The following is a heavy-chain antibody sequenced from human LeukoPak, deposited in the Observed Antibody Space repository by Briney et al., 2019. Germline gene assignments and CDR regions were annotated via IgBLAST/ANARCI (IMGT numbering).Heavy chain of an antibody. Sequence: ASVKVSYKPSGGTFSSYAIMWVRQAPGHGHEWMGGIIPIFGTANYAQKFQGRVTITADESTSTAYMELSSLRSDDTAVYYCARGGGTYHVDYWGQGTLVTVSS. D-gene: IGHD2-21*01. J-gene: IGHJ4*02. CDR1: GGTFSSYA. CDR2: IIPIFGTA. CDR3: ARGGGTYHVDY. V-gene: IGHV1-69*13.